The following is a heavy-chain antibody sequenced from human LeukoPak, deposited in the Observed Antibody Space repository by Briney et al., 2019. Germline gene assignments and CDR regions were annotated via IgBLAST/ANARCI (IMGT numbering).Heavy chain of an antibody. CDR2: IKGDGSST. CDR3: ARARSPSGRPPNHFDY. CDR1: GLTFSSYW. J-gene: IGHJ4*02. D-gene: IGHD6-6*01. V-gene: IGHV3-74*01. Sequence: GGSLRLSCAGSGLTFSSYWMHWVRQAPGKGLVWVSRIKGDGSSTSYADSVKGRFTISRDNTKNTLYLQMNSLRAEDTAVYFCARARSPSGRPPNHFDYWGQGTLVTVPS.